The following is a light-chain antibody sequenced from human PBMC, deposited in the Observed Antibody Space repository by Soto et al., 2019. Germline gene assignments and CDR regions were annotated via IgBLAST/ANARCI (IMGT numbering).Light chain of an antibody. V-gene: IGKV1-9*01. CDR1: QGIAYY. J-gene: IGKJ1*01. Sequence: DIQLTQSPAFLSASVGDRVTITCRASQGIAYYLAWYQQRPGKAPDLLIYAASTLQSGVPSRFSGSRSGTEFPLTISRLQHEYFATYYCQQLHSFPRTFGQGTKVEIK. CDR2: AAS. CDR3: QQLHSFPRT.